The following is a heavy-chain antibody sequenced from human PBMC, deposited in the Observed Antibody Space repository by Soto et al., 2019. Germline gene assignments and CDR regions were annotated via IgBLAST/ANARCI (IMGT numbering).Heavy chain of an antibody. D-gene: IGHD4-17*01. CDR3: ATGHYGDYFGY. V-gene: IGHV1-69*02. J-gene: IGHJ4*02. CDR1: GGTFSSYT. Sequence: QVQLVQSGAEVKKPGSSVKVSCKASGGTFSSYTISWVRQAPGQGLEWMGRIIPILGIANYAQKFQGRVTITADKSTSTAYMELSSLRSEDTDVYYCATGHYGDYFGYWGQGTLVTVSS. CDR2: IIPILGIA.